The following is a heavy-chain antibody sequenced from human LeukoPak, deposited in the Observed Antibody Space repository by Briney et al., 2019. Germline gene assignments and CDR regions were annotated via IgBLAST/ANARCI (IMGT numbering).Heavy chain of an antibody. J-gene: IGHJ6*02. D-gene: IGHD3-10*01. Sequence: SETLSLTCTVSGGSISSYYWSWIRQPPGKGLEWIGYIYYSGSTNYNPSLKSRVTISVDTSKNQFSLKLSSVTAADTAVYYCARETSLLWFGELSGYYYGMDVWGQGTTVTVSS. V-gene: IGHV4-59*01. CDR1: GGSISSYY. CDR3: ARETSLLWFGELSGYYYGMDV. CDR2: IYYSGST.